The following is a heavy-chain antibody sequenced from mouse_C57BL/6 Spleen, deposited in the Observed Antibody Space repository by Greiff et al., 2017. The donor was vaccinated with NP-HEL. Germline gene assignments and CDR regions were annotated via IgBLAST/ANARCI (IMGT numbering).Heavy chain of an antibody. D-gene: IGHD2-4*01. CDR2: IDPENGDT. Sequence: EVKLQESGAELVRPGASVKLSCTASGFNIKDDYMHWVKQRPEQGLEWIGWIDPENGDTEYASKFQGKATITADTSSNTAYLQLSSLTSEDTAVYYCTTGGYDYGYWGQGTTLTVSS. J-gene: IGHJ2*01. CDR3: TTGGYDYGY. V-gene: IGHV14-4*01. CDR1: GFNIKDDY.